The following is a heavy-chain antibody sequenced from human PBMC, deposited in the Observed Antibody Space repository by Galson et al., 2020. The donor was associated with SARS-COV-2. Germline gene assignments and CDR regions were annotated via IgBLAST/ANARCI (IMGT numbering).Heavy chain of an antibody. D-gene: IGHD6-6*01. CDR2: IGSGSDYI. CDR1: GFTFSTYS. V-gene: IGHV3-21*01. Sequence: GESLKISCAASGFTFSTYSMNWVRQAPGKGLEWVSSIGSGSDYIYYADSVRGRFTISRDNPKNSLYLQMNSLRAEDTALYYCARGTSDCSNSSFYGINYWGQGTLVPVSS. J-gene: IGHJ4*02. CDR3: ARGTSDCSNSSFYGINY.